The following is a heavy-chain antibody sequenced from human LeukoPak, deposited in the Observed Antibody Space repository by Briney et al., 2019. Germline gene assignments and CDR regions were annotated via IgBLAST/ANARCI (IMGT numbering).Heavy chain of an antibody. CDR1: RGSISTYY. Sequence: SETLSLTCTVSRGSISTYYWNWIRQPPGKGLEWIGYIYYTGTTDYNPSLKSRVTMSVDASKNQFSLKLSSVTAADTAVYYCARDYGSGTYYYYAMDVWGQGTTVTVSS. J-gene: IGHJ6*02. D-gene: IGHD3-10*01. V-gene: IGHV4-59*01. CDR3: ARDYGSGTYYYYAMDV. CDR2: IYYTGTT.